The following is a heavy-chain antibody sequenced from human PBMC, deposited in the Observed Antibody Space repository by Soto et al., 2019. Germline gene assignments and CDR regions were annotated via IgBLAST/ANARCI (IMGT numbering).Heavy chain of an antibody. V-gene: IGHV1-69*06. CDR3: STLYWSGGSCYSTFDY. CDR1: GGTFSSYA. CDR2: IIPIFGTA. Sequence: QVQLGQSGAEVKKPGSSVKVSCKASGGTFSSYAISWVRQAPGQGLEWMGGIIPIFGTANYAQKFQGRVTITADKSTSTAYMELSSLRSEDTAVYYCSTLYWSGGSCYSTFDYWGQGTLVTVSS. D-gene: IGHD2-15*01. J-gene: IGHJ4*02.